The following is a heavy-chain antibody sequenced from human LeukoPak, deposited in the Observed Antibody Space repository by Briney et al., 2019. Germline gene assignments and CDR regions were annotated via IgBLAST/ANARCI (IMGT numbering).Heavy chain of an antibody. J-gene: IGHJ4*02. Sequence: SQTLSLTCTVSGGSISSGGYYWSWIRQHPGKGLEWIGYICYSGSTYYNPSLKSRVTISVDTSKNQFSLKLSSVTAADTAVYYCARVTSATGVVIDYWGQGTLVTVSS. V-gene: IGHV4-31*03. D-gene: IGHD3-3*01. CDR2: ICYSGST. CDR3: ARVTSATGVVIDY. CDR1: GGSISSGGYY.